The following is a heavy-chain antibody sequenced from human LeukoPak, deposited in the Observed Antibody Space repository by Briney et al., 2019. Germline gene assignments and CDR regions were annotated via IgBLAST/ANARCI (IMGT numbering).Heavy chain of an antibody. D-gene: IGHD3-22*01. CDR2: ISGSGGST. Sequence: GGSLRLSCAASGFTFSSYAMSWVRQAPGKGLEWVSAISGSGGSTYYADSVEGRFTISRDNSKNTLYLQMNSLRAEDTAVYYCAKDRATMIVENSFFDYWGQGTLVTVSS. J-gene: IGHJ4*02. CDR1: GFTFSSYA. CDR3: AKDRATMIVENSFFDY. V-gene: IGHV3-23*01.